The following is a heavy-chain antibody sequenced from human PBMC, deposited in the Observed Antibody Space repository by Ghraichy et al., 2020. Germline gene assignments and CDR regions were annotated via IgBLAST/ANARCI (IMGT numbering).Heavy chain of an antibody. CDR1: GGSISSYY. CDR2: IYTSGST. D-gene: IGHD3-22*01. V-gene: IGHV4-4*09. Sequence: SETLSLTFTVSGGSISSYYWSWIRQPPGKGLEWIGYIYTSGSTNYNPSLKSRVTISVDTSKNQFSLKLSSVTAADTAVYYCARLNYYDSSGYFYYWGQGTLVTVSS. CDR3: ARLNYYDSSGYFYY. J-gene: IGHJ4*02.